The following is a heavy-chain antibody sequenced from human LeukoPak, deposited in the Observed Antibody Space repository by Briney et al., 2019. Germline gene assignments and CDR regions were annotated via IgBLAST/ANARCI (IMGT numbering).Heavy chain of an antibody. CDR1: EFPFNTYG. J-gene: IGHJ1*01. D-gene: IGHD3-10*01. V-gene: IGHV3-30*02. Sequence: GGSLRLSCAASEFPFNTYGMHWVRQAPGKGLEWVAFIRFDGNEKYYADSVKGRFTISRDNSKNTLYLQINSLRTEDTAVYYCAKDPHYYGPGSYSYFQHWGQGTLVTVSS. CDR3: AKDPHYYGPGSYSYFQH. CDR2: IRFDGNEK.